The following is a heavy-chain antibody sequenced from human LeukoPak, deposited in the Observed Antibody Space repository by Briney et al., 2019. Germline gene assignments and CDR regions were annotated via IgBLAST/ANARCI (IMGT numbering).Heavy chain of an antibody. CDR3: ARDRGGSFPYYYGSGSYHFDY. CDR1: GFTFSDYY. CDR2: ISGSGSTI. Sequence: GGSLRLSCAASGFTFSDYYMSWIRQAPGKGLEWVSYISGSGSTIYYADSVKGRFTISRDNAKNSLYLQMNSLRAEDTAVYYCARDRGGSFPYYYGSGSYHFDYWGQGTLVTVSS. D-gene: IGHD3-10*01. V-gene: IGHV3-11*04. J-gene: IGHJ4*02.